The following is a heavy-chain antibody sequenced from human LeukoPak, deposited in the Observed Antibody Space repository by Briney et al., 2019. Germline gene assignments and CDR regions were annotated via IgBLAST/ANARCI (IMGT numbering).Heavy chain of an antibody. J-gene: IGHJ5*02. CDR2: IYSNGTT. D-gene: IGHD3-16*01. CDR3: ARETYNDAWYGDL. CDR1: GGSISSYT. V-gene: IGHV4-4*07. Sequence: SETLSLTCTVSGGSISSYTWSWTRQPAGMRLEWIGRIYSNGTTNYNPSFESRVTMSVDTSKNQFYLKLTSVTAADTAVYYCARETYNDAWYGDLWGQGSLVTVSS.